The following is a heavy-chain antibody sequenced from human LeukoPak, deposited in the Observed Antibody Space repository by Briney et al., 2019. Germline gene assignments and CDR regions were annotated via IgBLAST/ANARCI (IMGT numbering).Heavy chain of an antibody. V-gene: IGHV3-23*01. CDR1: GFAFTDYA. J-gene: IGHJ3*02. D-gene: IGHD6-13*01. Sequence: GGSLRLSCAASGFAFTDYAISWVRQAPGKGLEWVSAITDSGGATYYADSVKGRFTISRDNSKNTVYLQMNSLRGDDTAMYYCAKAYTRSWYAAFDIWGQGTMVTISS. CDR3: AKAYTRSWYAAFDI. CDR2: ITDSGGAT.